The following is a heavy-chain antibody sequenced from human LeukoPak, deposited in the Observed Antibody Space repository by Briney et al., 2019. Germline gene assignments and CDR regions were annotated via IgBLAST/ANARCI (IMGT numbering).Heavy chain of an antibody. Sequence: PSVPLSLTCTVSGGSISSYYWSWIRQPPGKGLEWVGYIYYSGSTKFNTPLKSRVTISVDTSKNQFSLKLSSVTGADTVVYYCARGFKDIVVVPAAMALDYYYYSGMDVWGRGTTVTVSS. CDR2: IYYSGST. CDR1: GGSISSYY. D-gene: IGHD2-2*01. CDR3: ARGFKDIVVVPAAMALDYYYYSGMDV. V-gene: IGHV4-59*01. J-gene: IGHJ6*02.